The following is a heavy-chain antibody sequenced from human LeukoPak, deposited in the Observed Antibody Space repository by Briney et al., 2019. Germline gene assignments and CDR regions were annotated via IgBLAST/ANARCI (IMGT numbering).Heavy chain of an antibody. CDR1: GYTFTSYG. V-gene: IGHV1-18*01. CDR3: ARDIVATIELLSDY. D-gene: IGHD5-12*01. Sequence: ASVKVSCKASGYTFTSYGISWVRQAPGQGLEWMGWISAYNGNTNYAQELQGRVTMTTDTSTSTAYMELRSLRSDDTAVYYCARDIVATIELLSDYWGQGTLVTVSS. CDR2: ISAYNGNT. J-gene: IGHJ4*02.